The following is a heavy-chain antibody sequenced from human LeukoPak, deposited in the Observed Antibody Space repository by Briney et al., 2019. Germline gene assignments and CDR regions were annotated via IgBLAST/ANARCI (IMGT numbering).Heavy chain of an antibody. CDR2: ISYDGSNK. V-gene: IGHV3-30*03. J-gene: IGHJ4*02. Sequence: SGGSLRLSCAASGFTFSSYGMHWVRQAPGKGLEWVAVISYDGSNKYYADSVKGRFTISRDNSKNMLYLQMNSLRAEDTAVYYCARILDSAWGELGYWGQGTLVTVSS. D-gene: IGHD6-19*01. CDR3: ARILDSAWGELGY. CDR1: GFTFSSYG.